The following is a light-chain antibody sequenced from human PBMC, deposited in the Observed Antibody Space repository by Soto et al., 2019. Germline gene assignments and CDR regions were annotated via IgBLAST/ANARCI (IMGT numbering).Light chain of an antibody. CDR2: GAS. CDR3: QQYGSSLT. J-gene: IGKJ4*01. V-gene: IGKV3-20*01. Sequence: MPQYPATLSVSLGERATLSCRASQSLRSSLAWYQQKPGQAPRLLIYGASSRATGIPDRFSGSGSGTDFTLTISRLEPEDFAVYYCQQYGSSLTFGGGTKVDI. CDR1: QSLRSS.